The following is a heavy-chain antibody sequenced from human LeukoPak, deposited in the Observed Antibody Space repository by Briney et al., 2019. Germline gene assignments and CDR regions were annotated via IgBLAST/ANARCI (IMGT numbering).Heavy chain of an antibody. CDR1: GYTFTSYG. CDR3: ARGRTAYCGGDCYPTYYYYYGMDV. D-gene: IGHD2-21*02. CDR2: ISAYNGYT. Sequence: ASVKVSCKASGYTFTSYGISWVRQAPGQGLEWMGWISAYNGYTNYAQKLQGRVTMTTDTSTSTAYMELRSLRSDDTAVYYCARGRTAYCGGDCYPTYYYYYGMDVWGQGTTVTVSS. J-gene: IGHJ6*02. V-gene: IGHV1-18*01.